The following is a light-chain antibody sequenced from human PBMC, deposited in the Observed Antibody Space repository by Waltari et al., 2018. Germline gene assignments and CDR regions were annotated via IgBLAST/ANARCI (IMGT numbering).Light chain of an antibody. J-gene: IGKJ3*01. CDR3: MQGSYWPFT. CDR2: LGS. V-gene: IGKV2-28*01. Sequence: DIVMTQSPLSLPVTPGEPASISCRSSQSLLHSNGYNSLDWYLQKPGQSPQLLIYLGSNRASGVPDRFSGSGSGTDFTLKISRVEAEDVGVYYCMQGSYWPFTFGPGTKVDIK. CDR1: QSLLHSNGYNS.